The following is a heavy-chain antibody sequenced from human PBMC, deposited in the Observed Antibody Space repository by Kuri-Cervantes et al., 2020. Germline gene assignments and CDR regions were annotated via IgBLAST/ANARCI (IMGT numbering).Heavy chain of an antibody. V-gene: IGHV1-46*01. Sequence: ASVKVSCKASVYTFTSYYMHWVRQAPGQGLEWMGIINPSGGSTSYAQKFQGRVTMTTDTSTGTAYMELRSLRSDDTAVYYCARDQSNYDFWSGYFGYYYYGMDVWGQGTTVTVSS. CDR2: INPSGGST. J-gene: IGHJ6*02. CDR3: ARDQSNYDFWSGYFGYYYYGMDV. CDR1: VYTFTSYY. D-gene: IGHD3-3*01.